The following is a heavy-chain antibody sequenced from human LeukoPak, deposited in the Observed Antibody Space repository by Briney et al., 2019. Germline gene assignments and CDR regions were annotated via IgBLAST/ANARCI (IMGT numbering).Heavy chain of an antibody. Sequence: GASVKVSCKASGYTFTSYDINWVRQSTGQGLEWIGWMNPNSGNTGYAQKFQGRVTMTRNTSISTAYMELSSLSSEDTAVYYCGRVARGILTGYPWDYWGQGTLVTVSS. CDR2: MNPNSGNT. CDR1: GYTFTSYD. J-gene: IGHJ4*02. V-gene: IGHV1-8*02. CDR3: GRVARGILTGYPWDY. D-gene: IGHD3-9*01.